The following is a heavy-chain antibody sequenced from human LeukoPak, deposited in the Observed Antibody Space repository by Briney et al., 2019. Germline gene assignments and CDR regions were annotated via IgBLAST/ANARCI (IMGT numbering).Heavy chain of an antibody. D-gene: IGHD5-18*01. CDR3: ARGGQLWSYPLGGFDY. V-gene: IGHV4-59*01. J-gene: IGHJ4*02. CDR2: IYYSGST. CDR1: GGSISSYY. Sequence: SETLSLTCTVSGGSISSYYWSWIRQPPGKGLEWIGYIYYSGSTNYNPSLKSRVTISVDTSKNQFSLKLSSVTAADTAVYYCARGGQLWSYPLGGFDYWGQGTLVTVSS.